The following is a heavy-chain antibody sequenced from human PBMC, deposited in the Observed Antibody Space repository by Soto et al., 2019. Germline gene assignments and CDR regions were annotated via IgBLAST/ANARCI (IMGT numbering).Heavy chain of an antibody. Sequence: GASVKVSCKASGGPFTSDAISWVRQAAGQGLEWMVGIIPIFGTANYAQKFQGRVTSTADESTSTAYMELGSLRSEDTAAYYCASSRTIFGVSYYYYGMDVWGQGTTVTVSS. CDR2: IIPIFGTA. D-gene: IGHD3-3*01. CDR3: ASSRTIFGVSYYYYGMDV. V-gene: IGHV1-69*13. CDR1: GGPFTSDA. J-gene: IGHJ6*02.